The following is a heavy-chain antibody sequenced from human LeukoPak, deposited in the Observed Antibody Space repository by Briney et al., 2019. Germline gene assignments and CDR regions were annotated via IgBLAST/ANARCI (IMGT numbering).Heavy chain of an antibody. CDR1: GYTFTNYY. J-gene: IGHJ4*02. Sequence: VKVSCKASGYTFTNYYLDWLRQAPGQELEWMGWMNPNSGATEYQQNFQGRVTMTRGTSISTAYMELSSLRSDDAAVYYCARGAYISDKFLLHYWGQGTLVTVSS. CDR3: ARGAYISDKFLLHY. D-gene: IGHD3-9*01. CDR2: MNPNSGAT. V-gene: IGHV1-2*02.